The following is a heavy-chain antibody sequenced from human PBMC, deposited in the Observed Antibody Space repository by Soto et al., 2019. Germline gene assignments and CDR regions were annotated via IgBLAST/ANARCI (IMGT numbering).Heavy chain of an antibody. CDR1: GFTFSDYY. J-gene: IGHJ4*02. CDR2: ISSSGSTI. V-gene: IGHV3-11*01. Sequence: QVQLVESGGGLVKPGGSLRLSCAASGFTFSDYYMSWIRQAPGKGLEWVSYISSSGSTIYYAGSVKGRFTISRDNAKNPLYLQKNSLRAEDPALDYCAMDPPGSGLYPDYRGQGTLVTVSP. CDR3: AMDPPGSGLYPDY. D-gene: IGHD6-19*01.